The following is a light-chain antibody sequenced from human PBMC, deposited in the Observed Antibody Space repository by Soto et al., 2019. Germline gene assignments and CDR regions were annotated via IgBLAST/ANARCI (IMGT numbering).Light chain of an antibody. J-gene: IGKJ5*01. Sequence: AIQLTQSPSSLSASVGDRVTVTCRASQGIRNDLAWYQQKPGKAPNLLIYAASSLQIGVPSRLSGSGSGTEFTLTISSMQPDDFATYYCQQYNTYSTFGQGTRLEIK. CDR3: QQYNTYST. CDR2: AAS. CDR1: QGIRND. V-gene: IGKV1-6*01.